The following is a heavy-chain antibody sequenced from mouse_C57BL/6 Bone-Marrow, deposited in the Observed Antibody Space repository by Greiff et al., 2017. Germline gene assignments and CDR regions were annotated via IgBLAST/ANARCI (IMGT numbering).Heavy chain of an antibody. CDR1: GFTFSSYA. CDR3: ARDSITTVVADFDY. Sequence: DVMLVESGGGLVKPGGSLKLSCAASGFTFSSYAMSWVRQTPEKRLEWVATISDGGSYTYYPDNVKGRFTISRDNAKNNLYLQMSHLKSEDTAMYYCARDSITTVVADFDYWGQGTTLTVSS. D-gene: IGHD1-1*01. J-gene: IGHJ2*01. V-gene: IGHV5-4*01. CDR2: ISDGGSYT.